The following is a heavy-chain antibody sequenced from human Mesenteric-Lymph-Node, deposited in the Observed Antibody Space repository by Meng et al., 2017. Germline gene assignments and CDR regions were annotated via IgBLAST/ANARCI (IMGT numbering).Heavy chain of an antibody. CDR2: IYYSGST. J-gene: IGHJ4*02. D-gene: IGHD1-14*01. Sequence: SETLSLTCTVSGGSISSYYWSWIRQPPGKGLEWIGYIYYSGSTNYNPSLKSRVTISVDTSKNQFSLKLSSVTAADTAVYYCARSVACRTYYFDYWGQVTLVTVSS. CDR1: GGSISSYY. V-gene: IGHV4-59*01. CDR3: ARSVACRTYYFDY.